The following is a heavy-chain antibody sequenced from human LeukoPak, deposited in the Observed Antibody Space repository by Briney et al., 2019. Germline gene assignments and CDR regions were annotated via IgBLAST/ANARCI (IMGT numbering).Heavy chain of an antibody. V-gene: IGHV4-59*01. CDR2: TYYSGST. CDR3: ARRAHYDFWSGFPFDY. Sequence: SETLSLTCTVSGVSISSYYWSWIRQPPGKGLEWIGYTYYSGSTNYNPSLKSRVTISVDTSKNQFSLKLSSVTAADTAVYYCARRAHYDFWSGFPFDYWGQGTLVTVSS. D-gene: IGHD3-3*01. CDR1: GVSISSYY. J-gene: IGHJ4*02.